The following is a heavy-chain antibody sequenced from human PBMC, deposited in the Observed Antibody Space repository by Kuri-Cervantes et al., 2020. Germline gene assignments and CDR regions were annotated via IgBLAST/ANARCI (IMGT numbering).Heavy chain of an antibody. CDR1: GFTFSSYG. CDR2: IKKKANNYIT. CDR3: ARVVGPGVADK. Sequence: GESLKISCAASGFTFSSYGMHWVRQAPGKGLEWVGRIKKKANNYITEYAASVKGRFTISRDDSKTSLSLQMNSLKTDDTAVHYCARVVGPGVADKWGQGTLVTVSS. V-gene: IGHV3-72*01. J-gene: IGHJ4*02. D-gene: IGHD2-21*01.